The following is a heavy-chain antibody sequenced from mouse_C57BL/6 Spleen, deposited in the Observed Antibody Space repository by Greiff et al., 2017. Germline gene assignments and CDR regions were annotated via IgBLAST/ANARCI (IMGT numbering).Heavy chain of an antibody. V-gene: IGHV5-12*01. CDR2: ISNGGGST. CDR1: GFTFSDYY. Sequence: EVKLMESGGGLVQPGGSLKLSCAASGFTFSDYYMYWVRQTPEKRLEWVAYISNGGGSTYYPDTVKGRFTISRANAKNTLYLQMSRLKSEDTAMYYCARHTYDYDYAMAYWGHGTSVTAST. J-gene: IGHJ4*01. CDR3: ARHTYDYDYAMAY. D-gene: IGHD2-4*01.